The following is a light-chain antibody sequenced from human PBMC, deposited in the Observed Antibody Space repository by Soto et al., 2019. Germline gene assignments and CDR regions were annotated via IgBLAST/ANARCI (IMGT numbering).Light chain of an antibody. CDR1: QSVSSN. V-gene: IGKV3-15*01. CDR2: GAS. CDR3: QQYNNLPRT. J-gene: IGKJ2*01. Sequence: EIVMTQSPATLSVSPGERATLSCRASQSVSSNLAWYQQKPGQAPRLLIYGASIRATGIPARFSGSGSGTEFTLTISSLQSDDVAVYYCQQYNNLPRTFGQGTKLEIK.